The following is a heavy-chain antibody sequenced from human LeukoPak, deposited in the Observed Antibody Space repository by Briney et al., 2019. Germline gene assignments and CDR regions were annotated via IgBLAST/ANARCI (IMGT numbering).Heavy chain of an antibody. CDR2: IIPIFGTA. V-gene: IGHV1-69*13. CDR3: ASREMATISPFDY. CDR1: GGTFSSYA. J-gene: IGHJ4*02. D-gene: IGHD5-24*01. Sequence: GASVKVSCKASGGTFSSYALSWVRQAPGQGLEWMGGIIPIFGTANYAQKFQGRVTITADESTSTAYMELSSLRSEDTAVCYCASREMATISPFDYWGQGTLVTVSS.